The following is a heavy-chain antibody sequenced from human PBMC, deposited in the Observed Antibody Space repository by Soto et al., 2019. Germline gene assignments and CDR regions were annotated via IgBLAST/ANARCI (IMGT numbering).Heavy chain of an antibody. CDR1: GFTFSSYD. D-gene: IGHD6-13*01. CDR3: ATGGWGSSWYEGGSRIDY. V-gene: IGHV3-13*01. CDR2: IGPAGDT. J-gene: IGHJ4*02. Sequence: EVQLVESGGGLVQPGGSLRLSCAASGFTFSSYDMHWVRQPPGKGLEWVSAIGPAGDTYYPRSVQGRFTISRDNAKNSLYLQVNTLRAEDTAIYYCATGGWGSSWYEGGSRIDYWGQGTLVTVSS.